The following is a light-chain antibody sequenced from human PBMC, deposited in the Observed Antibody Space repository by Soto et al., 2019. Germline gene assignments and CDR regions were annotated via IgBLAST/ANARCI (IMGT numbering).Light chain of an antibody. Sequence: EIVLTQSPGTLSLSPGERATLSCRASQSVSSSYLAWYQQNPDQAPRLLIYGASSRATGIPDRFSGSGSGTDFTLTISRLEPEEFAVYYCQQYGSSSVTFGQGTKLEIK. CDR3: QQYGSSSVT. CDR2: GAS. V-gene: IGKV3-20*01. CDR1: QSVSSSY. J-gene: IGKJ2*01.